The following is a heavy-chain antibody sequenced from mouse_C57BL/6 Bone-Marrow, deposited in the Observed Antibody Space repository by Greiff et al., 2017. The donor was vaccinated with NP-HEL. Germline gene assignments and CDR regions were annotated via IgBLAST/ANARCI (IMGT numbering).Heavy chain of an antibody. V-gene: IGHV1-64*01. CDR1: GYTFTSYW. CDR2: IHPSSGST. J-gene: IGHJ2*01. Sequence: QVQLKQPGAELVKPGASVKLSCKASGYTFTSYWMHWVKQRPGQGLEWIGMIHPSSGSTNYNAKFKSKATLTVDKSSSTAYMELRSLTSEDTAVYYCARSYYGSRDPFDYWGQGTTLTVSS. D-gene: IGHD1-1*01. CDR3: ARSYYGSRDPFDY.